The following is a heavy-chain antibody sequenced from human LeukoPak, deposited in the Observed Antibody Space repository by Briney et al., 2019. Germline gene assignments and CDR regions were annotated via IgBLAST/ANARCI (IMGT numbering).Heavy chain of an antibody. V-gene: IGHV3-23*01. CDR2: ISGSGGST. J-gene: IGHJ4*02. CDR1: GFTFNSYA. CDR3: AKDSSSVVVITSCDY. D-gene: IGHD3-22*01. Sequence: GGSLRLSCAASGFTFNSYAMSWVRQAPGKGLERVSFISGSGGSTFYADSVKGRFTISRDNSKNTLYLQMNSLRAEDTAIYYCAKDSSSVVVITSCDYWGQGTLVTVSS.